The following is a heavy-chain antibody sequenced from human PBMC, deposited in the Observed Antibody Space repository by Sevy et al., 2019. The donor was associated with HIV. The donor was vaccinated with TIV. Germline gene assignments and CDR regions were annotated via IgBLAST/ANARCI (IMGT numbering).Heavy chain of an antibody. CDR3: ARELGPFDY. V-gene: IGHV7-4-1*02. Sequence: ASVKVSCKASGYNFRSYNMNWVRQAPGQGLEWMGWINTNTGNPTYDQGFTGRFVFSLDTSVSTAYLEISSLKAEDTAVYYCARELGPFDYWGQGTRVTVSS. D-gene: IGHD3-16*01. CDR1: GYNFRSYN. CDR2: INTNTGNP. J-gene: IGHJ4*02.